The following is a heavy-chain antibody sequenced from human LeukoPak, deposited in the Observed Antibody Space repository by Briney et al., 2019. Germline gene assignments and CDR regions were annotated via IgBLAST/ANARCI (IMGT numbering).Heavy chain of an antibody. D-gene: IGHD3-3*01. CDR1: GGSISSSSYY. Sequence: SETLSLTCTVSGGSISSSSYYWGWIRQPPGTGLEWIGSIYYSGSTYYNPSLKSRVTISVDTSKNQFSLKLSSVTAADTAVYYCARGQGITIFGVDNWFDPWGQGTLVTVSS. CDR2: IYYSGST. J-gene: IGHJ5*02. CDR3: ARGQGITIFGVDNWFDP. V-gene: IGHV4-39*07.